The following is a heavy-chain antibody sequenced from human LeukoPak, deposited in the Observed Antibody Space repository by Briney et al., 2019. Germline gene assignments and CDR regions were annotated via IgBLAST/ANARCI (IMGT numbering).Heavy chain of an antibody. D-gene: IGHD3-10*01. J-gene: IGHJ4*02. Sequence: ASVKVSCKASGYTFTSYVISWVRQAPGQGLEWMGWISAYNGDTNYAQKFQGRVTMTTDTSTSTAYMEVRSLRSDDTAVYYCARAGSTAFGIIIIRDFDYWAREPWSPSPQ. CDR1: GYTFTSYV. CDR2: ISAYNGDT. V-gene: IGHV1-18*01. CDR3: ARAGSTAFGIIIIRDFDY.